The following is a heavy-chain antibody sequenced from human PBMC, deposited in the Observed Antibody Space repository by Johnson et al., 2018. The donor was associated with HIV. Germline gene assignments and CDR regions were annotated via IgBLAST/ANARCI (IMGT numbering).Heavy chain of an antibody. J-gene: IGHJ3*02. CDR3: AKDHSVYNFWGPDAFDI. CDR1: GFTFDDYG. D-gene: IGHD3-3*01. V-gene: IGHV3-23*03. CDR2: IYSGGST. Sequence: VQLVESGGGVVLPGGSLRLSCAASGFTFDDYGMSWVRQAPGKGLEWVSVIYSGGSTYYADSVKGRFTISRDNSKNTLYLQMNSLRAEDTAVYYCAKDHSVYNFWGPDAFDIWGQGTMVTVSS.